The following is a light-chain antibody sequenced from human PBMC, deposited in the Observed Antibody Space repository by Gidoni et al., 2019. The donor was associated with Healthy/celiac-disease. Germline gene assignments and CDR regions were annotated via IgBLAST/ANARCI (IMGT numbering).Light chain of an antibody. CDR3: QQIYSTPLPFSRT. Sequence: DIQMTQSPSSLSASVGDRVTITYLASQSISSYLNWYQQKPGKAPKLLIYAASSLQSGVPSRFRGIGSGTDFTLTISSLQPEDFATYYCQQIYSTPLPFSRTFGQGTQVEIK. CDR1: QSISSY. J-gene: IGKJ1*01. V-gene: IGKV1-39*01. CDR2: AAS.